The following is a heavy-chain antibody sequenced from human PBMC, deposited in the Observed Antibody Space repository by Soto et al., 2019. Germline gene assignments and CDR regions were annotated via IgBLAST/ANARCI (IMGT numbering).Heavy chain of an antibody. J-gene: IGHJ6*02. CDR3: ARAPFYYDFWSGYYLDGMDV. Sequence: EVQLVESGEGLVKPGGSLRLSCAASGFTFSSYSMNWVRQAPGKGLEWVSSISSSSSYIYYADSVKGRFTISRDNAKNSLYLQMNSLRAEDTAVYYCARAPFYYDFWSGYYLDGMDVWGQGTTVTVSS. V-gene: IGHV3-21*01. CDR1: GFTFSSYS. D-gene: IGHD3-3*01. CDR2: ISSSSSYI.